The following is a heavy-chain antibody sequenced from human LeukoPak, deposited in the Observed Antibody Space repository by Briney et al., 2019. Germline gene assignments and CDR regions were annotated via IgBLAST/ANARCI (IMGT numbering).Heavy chain of an antibody. J-gene: IGHJ5*02. V-gene: IGHV1-69*04. Sequence: SVKVSCKASGGTFSSYAISWVRQAPGQGLEWMGRIIPILGIANYAQKFQGRVTITADKSTSTAYMELSSLRSEDTAVYYCARRARTSGLRYCSGGSCYLWFDPWGQGTLVTVSS. CDR1: GGTFSSYA. CDR2: IIPILGIA. D-gene: IGHD2-15*01. CDR3: ARRARTSGLRYCSGGSCYLWFDP.